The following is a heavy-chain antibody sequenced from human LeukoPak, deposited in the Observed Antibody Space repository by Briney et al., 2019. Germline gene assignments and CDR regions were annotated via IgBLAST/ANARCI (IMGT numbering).Heavy chain of an antibody. CDR2: INSDGSST. CDR1: GLTFSIYW. CDR3: VRDNYGVDY. Sequence: PGGSLRLSCAASGLTFSIYWMQWVRQAPGKGLVWVSHINSDGSSTSYADFVQGRFTISRDNAKNTLYLQMNSLRVEDTAMYYCVRDNYGVDYWGQGTLVTASS. D-gene: IGHD4-17*01. J-gene: IGHJ4*02. V-gene: IGHV3-74*01.